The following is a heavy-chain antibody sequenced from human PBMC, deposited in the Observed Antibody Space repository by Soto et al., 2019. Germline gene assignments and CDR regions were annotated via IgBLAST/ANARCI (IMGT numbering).Heavy chain of an antibody. CDR2: ISAYNGNT. J-gene: IGHJ4*02. CDR1: GYTFTSYG. CDR3: ARDMGFGLSDY. V-gene: IGHV1-18*01. D-gene: IGHD3-10*01. Sequence: ASVKVSCKASGYTFTSYGISWVRQAPGQGLEWMGWISAYNGNTNYAQKLQGRVTMTTDTSTSTAYMELSSLGSEDTAVYYCARDMGFGLSDYWGQGTLVTVSS.